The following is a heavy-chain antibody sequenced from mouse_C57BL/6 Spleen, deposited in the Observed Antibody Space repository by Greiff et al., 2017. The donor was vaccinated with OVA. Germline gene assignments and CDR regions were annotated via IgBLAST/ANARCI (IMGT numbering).Heavy chain of an antibody. CDR1: GYSITSGYY. CDR3: ATVNWDARYYFDY. Sequence: EVKLQESGPGLVKPSQSLSLTCSVTGYSITSGYYWNWIRQFPGNKLEWMGYISYDGSNNYNPSLKNRISITRDTSKNQFFLKLNSVTTEDTATYYCATVNWDARYYFDYWGQGTTLTVSS. V-gene: IGHV3-6*01. J-gene: IGHJ2*01. D-gene: IGHD4-1*02. CDR2: ISYDGSN.